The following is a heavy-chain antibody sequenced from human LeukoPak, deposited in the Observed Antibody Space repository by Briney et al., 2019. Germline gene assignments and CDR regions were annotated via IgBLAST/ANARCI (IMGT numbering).Heavy chain of an antibody. CDR2: INPHSGGT. V-gene: IGHV1-2*02. D-gene: IGHD2-15*01. J-gene: IGHJ4*02. CDR1: GYTFTDYY. CDR3: AREGNGLLSKDLDY. Sequence: ASVKVSCKASGYTFTDYYIHWVRQAPGQGLEWMGYINPHSGGTSSPQKFQGRVTMTTDTSISTAYMELSRLTSDDTAVYYCAREGNGLLSKDLDYWGQGTLVTVSS.